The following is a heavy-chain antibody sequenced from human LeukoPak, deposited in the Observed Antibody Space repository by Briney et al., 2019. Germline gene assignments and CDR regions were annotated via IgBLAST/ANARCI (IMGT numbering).Heavy chain of an antibody. CDR1: GSSISNHY. J-gene: IGHJ4*02. CDR3: ARAAEYSSGWYLFDY. V-gene: IGHV4-4*07. D-gene: IGHD6-19*01. Sequence: SETLSLTCTVSGSSISNHYWTWIRQPAGKGLEWIGRIYTSEGTNYNPSLKTRVTMSVDTSKNQVSLKLSSVTAADTAMYYCARAAEYSSGWYLFDYWGQGILVTVSA. CDR2: IYTSEGT.